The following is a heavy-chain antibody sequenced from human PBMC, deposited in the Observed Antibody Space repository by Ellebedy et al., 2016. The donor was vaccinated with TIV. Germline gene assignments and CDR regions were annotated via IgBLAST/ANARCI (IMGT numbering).Heavy chain of an antibody. Sequence: MPGGSLRLSCTVSGGSISSSSYYWGWIRQPPGKGLEWIGSIYYSGSTYYNPSLKSRVTISVDTSKNQFSLKLSSVTAADTAVYYCAFSRSGRVFDYWGQGTLVTVSS. D-gene: IGHD3-10*01. CDR1: GGSISSSSYY. CDR2: IYYSGST. V-gene: IGHV4-39*01. J-gene: IGHJ4*02. CDR3: AFSRSGRVFDY.